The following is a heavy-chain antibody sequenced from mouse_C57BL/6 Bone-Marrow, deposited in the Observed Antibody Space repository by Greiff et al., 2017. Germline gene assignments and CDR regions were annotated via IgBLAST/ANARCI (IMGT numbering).Heavy chain of an antibody. Sequence: EVQLQQSGPELVKPGASVKIPCKASGYTFTDYNMDWVKQSHGKSLEWIGDINPNNGGTIYNQKFKSKATLTVDKSSSTAYMELRSLPSEDTAVYYWARGGSSYCYFDYWGQGTTLTVSS. V-gene: IGHV1-18*01. D-gene: IGHD1-1*01. CDR1: GYTFTDYN. J-gene: IGHJ2*01. CDR2: INPNNGGT. CDR3: ARGGSSYCYFDY.